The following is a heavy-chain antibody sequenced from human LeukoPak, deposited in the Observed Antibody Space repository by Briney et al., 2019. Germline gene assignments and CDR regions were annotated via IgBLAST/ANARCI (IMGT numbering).Heavy chain of an antibody. J-gene: IGHJ2*01. CDR3: TRSELGMDWYFDL. V-gene: IGHV1-18*04. CDR1: GYTFTSYG. Sequence: ASVKVSCKASGYTFTSYGISWVRQAPGQGLEWMGWISAYNGNTNYAQKLQGRVTMTTDTSRSTACMELRSLRSDDTAVYYCTRSELGMDWYFDLWGRGSLVTVYS. CDR2: ISAYNGNT. D-gene: IGHD7-27*01.